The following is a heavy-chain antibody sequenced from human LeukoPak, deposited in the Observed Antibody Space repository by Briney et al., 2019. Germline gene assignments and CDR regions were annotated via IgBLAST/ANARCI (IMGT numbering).Heavy chain of an antibody. CDR1: GFTFSSYW. CDR2: IKQDGSEK. J-gene: IGHJ3*02. Sequence: SGGSLRLSCAASGFTFSSYWMSWVRQAPGKGLEWVANIKQDGSEKYYVDSVKGRFTISRDNAKNSLYLQMNSLRAEDTAVYYCARVVRLRSLGHYYDSSGSFAFDIWGQGTMVTVSS. V-gene: IGHV3-7*01. CDR3: ARVVRLRSLGHYYDSSGSFAFDI. D-gene: IGHD3-22*01.